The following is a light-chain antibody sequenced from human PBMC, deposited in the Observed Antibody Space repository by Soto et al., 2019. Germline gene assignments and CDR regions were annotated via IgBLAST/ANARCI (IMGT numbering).Light chain of an antibody. CDR2: GAS. CDR3: QHYKNYPWT. J-gene: IGKJ1*01. CDR1: QAVGRY. V-gene: IGKV1-8*01. Sequence: AIRMTQSPSSLSASAGDRVAIACRASQAVGRYFAWYQQKPGQAPKLLIYGASTLQSVVPSRFSGGGSGIDFTLTISCLQSEDFATYYCQHYKNYPWTFGQGTKLE.